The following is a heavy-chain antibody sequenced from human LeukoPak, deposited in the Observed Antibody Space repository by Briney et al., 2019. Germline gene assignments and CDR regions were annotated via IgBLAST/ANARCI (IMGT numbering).Heavy chain of an antibody. CDR3: ARQKGLRSDGYNYPNWFDP. CDR1: GGSFSGYY. D-gene: IGHD5-24*01. Sequence: SSETLSLTCAVYGGSFSGYYWSWIRQPPGKGLEWIGEINHSGSTNYNPSLKSRVTISVDTSKNQFSLKLSSVTAADTAVYYCARQKGLRSDGYNYPNWFDPWSQGTLVTVSS. J-gene: IGHJ5*02. V-gene: IGHV4-34*01. CDR2: INHSGST.